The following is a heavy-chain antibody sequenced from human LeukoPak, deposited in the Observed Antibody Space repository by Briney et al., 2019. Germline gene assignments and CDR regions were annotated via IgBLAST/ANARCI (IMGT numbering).Heavy chain of an antibody. CDR2: ISYDGSNK. V-gene: IGHV3-30-3*01. Sequence: GGSPRLSCAASGFTFSSYAMHWVRQAPGKGLEWVAVISYDGSNKYYADSVRGRFTISRDNSKNTLYLQMNSLRAEDTAVYYCARDQHSNLGYWGQGTLVTVSS. CDR1: GFTFSSYA. J-gene: IGHJ4*02. CDR3: ARDQHSNLGY. D-gene: IGHD4-11*01.